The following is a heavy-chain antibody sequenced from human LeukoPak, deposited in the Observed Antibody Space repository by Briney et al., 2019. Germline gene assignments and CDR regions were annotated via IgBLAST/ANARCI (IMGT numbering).Heavy chain of an antibody. CDR1: GGSFSGYY. J-gene: IGHJ4*02. Sequence: SETLSLTCAVYGGSFSGYYWSWIRQPPGKGLEWIGEINHSGSTNYNPSLKSRVTISVDTSKNQFSLKLSSVTAADTAVYYCAREGPSGSYENWGQGTLVTVSS. D-gene: IGHD1-26*01. CDR3: AREGPSGSYEN. V-gene: IGHV4-34*01. CDR2: INHSGST.